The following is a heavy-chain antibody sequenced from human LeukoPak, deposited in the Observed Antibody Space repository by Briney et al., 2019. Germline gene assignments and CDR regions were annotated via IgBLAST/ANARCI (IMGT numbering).Heavy chain of an antibody. V-gene: IGHV1-2*02. D-gene: IGHD3-10*01. Sequence: ASVKVSCKASGYTFTGYYMHWVRQAPGQGLEWMGWINPNSGGTNYAQKFQGRVTMTRDTSISTAYTELSRLRSDDTAVYYCARAARAYYYGSGRDMDVWGKGTTVTVSS. CDR3: ARAARAYYYGSGRDMDV. CDR1: GYTFTGYY. J-gene: IGHJ6*04. CDR2: INPNSGGT.